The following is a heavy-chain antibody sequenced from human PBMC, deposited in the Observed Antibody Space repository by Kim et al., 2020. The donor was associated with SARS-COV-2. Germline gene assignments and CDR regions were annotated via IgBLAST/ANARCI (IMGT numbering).Heavy chain of an antibody. V-gene: IGHV4-31*03. CDR2: IYYSGST. CDR3: ARVPFTLEDIVVVVAATRGLGAFDI. Sequence: SETLSLTCTVSGGSISSGGYYWSWIRQHPGKGLEWIGYIYYSGSTYYNPSLKSRVTISVDTSKNQFSLKLSSVTAADTAVYYCARVPFTLEDIVVVVAATRGLGAFDIWGQGTMVTVSS. CDR1: GGSISSGGYY. D-gene: IGHD2-15*01. J-gene: IGHJ3*02.